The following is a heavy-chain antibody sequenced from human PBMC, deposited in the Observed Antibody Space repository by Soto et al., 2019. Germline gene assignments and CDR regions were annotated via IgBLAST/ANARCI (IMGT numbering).Heavy chain of an antibody. V-gene: IGHV4-59*01. J-gene: IGHJ4*02. CDR3: ARGRGGYEIDY. D-gene: IGHD5-12*01. CDR1: GGSISSYY. Sequence: SETLSLTCTVSGGSISSYYWSWIRQPPGKGLEWIGYIYYSGSTNYNPSLKSRGTISVDTSKNQFSLKLSSVTAADTAVYYCARGRGGYEIDYWGQGTLVTVSS. CDR2: IYYSGST.